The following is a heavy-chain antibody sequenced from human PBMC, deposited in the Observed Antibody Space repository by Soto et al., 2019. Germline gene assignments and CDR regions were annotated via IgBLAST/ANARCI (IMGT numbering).Heavy chain of an antibody. CDR3: ARARLTKYLTEGHYYMDV. CDR2: ISSSSSYI. CDR1: GFTFSSYS. D-gene: IGHD2-8*01. J-gene: IGHJ6*03. V-gene: IGHV3-21*01. Sequence: GGSLRLSCAASGFTFSSYSMNWVRQAPGKGLEWVSSISSSSSYIYYADSVKGRFTISRDNAKNSLYLQMNSLRAEDTAVYYCARARLTKYLTEGHYYMDVWGKGTTVTVSS.